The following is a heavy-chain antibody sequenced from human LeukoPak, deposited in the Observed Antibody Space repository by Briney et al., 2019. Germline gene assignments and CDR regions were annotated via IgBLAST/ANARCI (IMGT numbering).Heavy chain of an antibody. CDR2: IYSGGYT. Sequence: SGGSLRLSCAASGFTVSSNYMSWVRQAPGKGLEWVSVIYSGGYTYYADSVKGRFTISRDNSKNTLYLQINSLRADDTAVYYCARSDSFDVWGQGTMVTVSS. CDR1: GFTVSSNY. CDR3: ARSDSFDV. J-gene: IGHJ3*01. V-gene: IGHV3-66*01.